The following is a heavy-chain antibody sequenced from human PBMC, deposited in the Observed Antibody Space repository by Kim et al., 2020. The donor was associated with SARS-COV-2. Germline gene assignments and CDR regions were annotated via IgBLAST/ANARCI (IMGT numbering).Heavy chain of an antibody. CDR1: GGSISSSSYY. CDR2: IYYSGST. CDR3: AGRQYSSSWPALGVWFDP. V-gene: IGHV4-39*01. Sequence: SETLSLTCTVSGGSISSSSYYWGWIRQPPGKGLEWIGSIYYSGSTYYNPSLKRRVTITVDTSKNQFSLKMSSVTAADTAVYYCAGRQYSSSWPALGVWFDPWGQGTLVTVSS. D-gene: IGHD6-13*01. J-gene: IGHJ5*02.